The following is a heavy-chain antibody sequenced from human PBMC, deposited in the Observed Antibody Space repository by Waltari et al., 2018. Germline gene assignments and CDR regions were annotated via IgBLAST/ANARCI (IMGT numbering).Heavy chain of an antibody. D-gene: IGHD3-16*02. CDR3: AATTGYDYVWGSYRNPDAFDI. Sequence: EVQLLESGGGLVQPGGSLRLSCAASGFTFSSYAMSWVRQAPGKGLEWVSAISGSGGSTYDADSVKGRFTISRDNSKNTLYLQMNSLRAEDTAVYYCAATTGYDYVWGSYRNPDAFDIWGQGTMVTVSS. V-gene: IGHV3-23*01. CDR1: GFTFSSYA. CDR2: ISGSGGST. J-gene: IGHJ3*02.